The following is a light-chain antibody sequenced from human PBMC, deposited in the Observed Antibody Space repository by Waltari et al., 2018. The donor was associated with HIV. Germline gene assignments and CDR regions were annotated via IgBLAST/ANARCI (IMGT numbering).Light chain of an antibody. J-gene: IGLJ2*01. CDR3: CSYTGTGVV. V-gene: IGLV2-23*02. CDR1: SSDVGAYNL. CDR2: EVT. Sequence: QSALTQPASVSGSPGQSITISCTGTSSDVGAYNLVSWYQQNPGTAPKLMIFEVTKRASGVSDRFSGSRSGNTASLTISGLQAEDEGDYHCCSYTGTGVVFGGGTKLTVL.